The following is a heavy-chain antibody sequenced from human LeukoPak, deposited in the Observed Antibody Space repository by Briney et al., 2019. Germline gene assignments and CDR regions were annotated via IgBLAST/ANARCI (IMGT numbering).Heavy chain of an antibody. V-gene: IGHV4-61*02. CDR3: ARGPRIAVAGDFDY. CDR2: IYTSGST. Sequence: SQTQSLTCTVSGGSISSGSYYWSWIRQPAGKGLEWIGRIYTSGSTNYNPSLKSRVTISVDTSKNQFSLKLSSVTAADTAVYYCARGPRIAVAGDFDYWGQGTLVTVSS. CDR1: GGSISSGSYY. D-gene: IGHD6-19*01. J-gene: IGHJ4*02.